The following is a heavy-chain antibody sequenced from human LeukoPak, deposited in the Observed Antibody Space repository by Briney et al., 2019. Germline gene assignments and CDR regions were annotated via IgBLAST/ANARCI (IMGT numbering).Heavy chain of an antibody. Sequence: SETLSLTCTVSGGSISSSSYYWGWIRQPPGKGLEWIGSIYYSGSTYYNPSLKSRVTISVDTSKNQFSLKLSSVTAADTAVYYCARGQIRGVGLFDYWGHGTLVTVSS. J-gene: IGHJ4*01. CDR3: ARGQIRGVGLFDY. V-gene: IGHV4-39*07. D-gene: IGHD3-16*01. CDR2: IYYSGST. CDR1: GGSISSSSYY.